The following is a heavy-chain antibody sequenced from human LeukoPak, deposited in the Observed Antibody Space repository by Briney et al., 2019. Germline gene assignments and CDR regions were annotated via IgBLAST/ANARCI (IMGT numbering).Heavy chain of an antibody. J-gene: IGHJ4*02. CDR3: AKRGIVIRGILVIGYHQEAYHYDY. CDR1: GISLTNYA. Sequence: GGSLRLSCVVSGISLTNYAMTWVRQAPGKGLEWVSYISERGGSTSYADSVKGRFTISRDTSLNTLYLQMTSLRAEDTAVYFCAKRGIVIRGILVIGYHQEAYHYDYWGQGTLVTVSS. D-gene: IGHD3-10*01. V-gene: IGHV3-23*01. CDR2: ISERGGST.